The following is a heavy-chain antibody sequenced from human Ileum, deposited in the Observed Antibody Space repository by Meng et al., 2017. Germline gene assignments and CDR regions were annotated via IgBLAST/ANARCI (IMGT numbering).Heavy chain of an antibody. Sequence: QVQLQQGGAGLFKPSETLSLTCAVYGGSFSGYYWSWIRQPPGKGLEWIGEINHSGSTNYNPSLKSRVTISVDTSKNQFSLKLSSVTAADTAVYYCARTSGWFYYWGQGTLVTVSS. D-gene: IGHD6-19*01. CDR3: ARTSGWFYY. CDR2: INHSGST. J-gene: IGHJ4*02. V-gene: IGHV4-34*01. CDR1: GGSFSGYY.